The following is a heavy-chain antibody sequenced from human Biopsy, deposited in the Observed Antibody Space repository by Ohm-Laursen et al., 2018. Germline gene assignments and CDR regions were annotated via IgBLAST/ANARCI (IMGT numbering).Heavy chain of an antibody. D-gene: IGHD2-15*01. Sequence: SLRLSCAASGFNSRVYPMTWVRQAPGRGLEWVSDINSSGSTKYHAESVKGRFTISRDNAMNSVYLQMNSLRGEDTAVYYCARAVGIAAAPIDYWGQGTLVTVSS. V-gene: IGHV3-11*01. J-gene: IGHJ4*02. CDR2: INSSGSTK. CDR3: ARAVGIAAAPIDY. CDR1: GFNSRVYP.